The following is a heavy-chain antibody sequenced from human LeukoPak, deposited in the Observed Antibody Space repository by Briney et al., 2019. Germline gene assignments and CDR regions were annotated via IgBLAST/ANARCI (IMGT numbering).Heavy chain of an antibody. D-gene: IGHD2-15*01. CDR3: ARADYCSGGSCYSGNFDY. V-gene: IGHV1-18*04. J-gene: IGHJ4*02. Sequence: GASVKVSCKASGYTFTIYYIHWVRQAPGQGLEWMGWISGYNGNTKYAQKLQGRVTMTTDTSTSTAYMELRSLRSGDTAVYYCARADYCSGGSCYSGNFDYWGQGTLVTVSS. CDR2: ISGYNGNT. CDR1: GYTFTIYY.